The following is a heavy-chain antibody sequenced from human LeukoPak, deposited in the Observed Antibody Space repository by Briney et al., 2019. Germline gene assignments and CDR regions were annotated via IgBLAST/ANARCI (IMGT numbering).Heavy chain of an antibody. CDR3: TTVFHYYGLGSLDY. D-gene: IGHD3-10*01. CDR2: IKRKSDGGTT. J-gene: IGHJ4*02. V-gene: IGHV3-15*01. CDR1: GFTFSSYS. Sequence: GGSLRLSCAASGFTFSSYSMSWVRQAPGKGLEWVGRIKRKSDGGTTDYAAPVKGRFTISRDDSKNTLYLQMNSLKTEDTAVYYCTTVFHYYGLGSLDYWGQGTLVTVSS.